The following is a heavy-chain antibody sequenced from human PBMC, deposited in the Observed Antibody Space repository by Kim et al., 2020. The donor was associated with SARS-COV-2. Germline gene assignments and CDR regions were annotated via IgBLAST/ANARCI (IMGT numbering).Heavy chain of an antibody. D-gene: IGHD2-2*01. J-gene: IGHJ4*02. CDR3: ARTCSSISCYQTY. V-gene: IGHV1-18*01. Sequence: AQKLQGRVTMTTDTSTSTAYMELRSLRSDDTAVYYCARTCSSISCYQTYWGQGTLVTVSS.